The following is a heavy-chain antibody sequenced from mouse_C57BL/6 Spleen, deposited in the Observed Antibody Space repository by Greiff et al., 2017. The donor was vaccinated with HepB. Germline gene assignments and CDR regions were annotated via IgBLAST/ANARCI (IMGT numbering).Heavy chain of an antibody. CDR3: PLEVARGYFDY. CDR2: IDPENGDT. V-gene: IGHV14-4*01. CDR1: GFNIKDDY. D-gene: IGHD1-1*02. Sequence: VQLQQSGAELVRPGASVKLSCTASGFNIKDDYMHWVKQRPEQGLEWIGWIDPENGDTEYASKFQGKATITADTSSNTAYLQLSSLTSEDTAVYYCPLEVARGYFDYWGQGTTLTVSS. J-gene: IGHJ2*01.